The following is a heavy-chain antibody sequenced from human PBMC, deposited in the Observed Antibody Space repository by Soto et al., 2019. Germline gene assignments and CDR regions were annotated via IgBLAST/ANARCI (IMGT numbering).Heavy chain of an antibody. D-gene: IGHD5-12*01. CDR1: GFKFSDYS. J-gene: IGHJ4*02. CDR3: ARDTNHYDWLDY. Sequence: EVQLVESGGGLVQPGGSLRLSCAASGFKFSDYSMNWVRQAPGKGLEWVSYISRSNSTTYYGASVRCRFTISRDNAKNVLFLQLNSLRAEDTAVYYCARDTNHYDWLDYWGQGTLVTVSS. V-gene: IGHV3-48*04. CDR2: ISRSNSTT.